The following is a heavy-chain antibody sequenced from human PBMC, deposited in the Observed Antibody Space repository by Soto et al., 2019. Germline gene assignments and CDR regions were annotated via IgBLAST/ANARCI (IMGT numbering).Heavy chain of an antibody. J-gene: IGHJ3*02. D-gene: IGHD4-17*01. V-gene: IGHV3-53*01. CDR3: ASWHLREHAYDI. CDR1: GFTVSGKKY. CDR2: LYDVDGT. Sequence: PGGSVRLSCAASGFTVSGKKYLAWVRQAPGKGLEWVSALYDVDGTYYADSVKGRFTTSADSSKTIVYLQMNGLRPDDTAVYYCASWHLREHAYDIWGQGTAVTVSS.